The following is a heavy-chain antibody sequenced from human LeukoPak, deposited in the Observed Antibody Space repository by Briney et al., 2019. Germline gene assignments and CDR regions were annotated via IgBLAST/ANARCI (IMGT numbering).Heavy chain of an antibody. CDR3: ARSLYCGGDCYSYYFDY. Sequence: GESLKISCKGSGYSFTSYWIGWVRQMPGKGLEWMGIISPGDSDTRYSPSFQGQVTISADKSISTAYLQWSSLKASDTAMYYCARSLYCGGDCYSYYFDYWGQGTLVTVSS. V-gene: IGHV5-51*01. J-gene: IGHJ4*02. D-gene: IGHD2-21*02. CDR1: GYSFTSYW. CDR2: ISPGDSDT.